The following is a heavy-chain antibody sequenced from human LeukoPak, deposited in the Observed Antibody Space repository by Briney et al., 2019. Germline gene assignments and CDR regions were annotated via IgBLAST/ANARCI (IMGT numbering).Heavy chain of an antibody. Sequence: GSLRLSCAASGFTFSSYSMNWVRQAPGKGLEWVSYISSSSSTIYYADSVKGRFTISRDNSKNTPYLQMNSLRAEDTAVYYCAKDAESGYYGGGAFDIWGQGTMVTVSS. CDR2: ISSSSSTI. CDR1: GFTFSSYS. J-gene: IGHJ3*02. CDR3: AKDAESGYYGGGAFDI. V-gene: IGHV3-48*01. D-gene: IGHD3-22*01.